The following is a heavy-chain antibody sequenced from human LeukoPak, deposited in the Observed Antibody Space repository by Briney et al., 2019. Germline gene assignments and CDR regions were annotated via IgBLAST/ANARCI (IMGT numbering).Heavy chain of an antibody. J-gene: IGHJ4*02. D-gene: IGHD1-26*01. CDR1: GFTFSNFA. CDR3: ARNEWADY. CDR2: ISSTSRTI. Sequence: PGGSLRLSCAASGFTFSNFAMTWVRQAPGKGPEWVSYISSTSRTIFYADSVKGRFTISRDNAKNSLYLHMNSLRDEDTAVYYCARNEWADYWGQGTLVTVSS. V-gene: IGHV3-48*02.